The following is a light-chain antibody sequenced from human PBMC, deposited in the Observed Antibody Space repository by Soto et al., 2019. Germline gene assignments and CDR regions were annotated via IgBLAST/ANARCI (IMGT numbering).Light chain of an antibody. J-gene: IGKJ4*01. V-gene: IGKV3-20*01. Sequence: EIVLTHSPGTLSLSPGERATLSCRASQSVSSSYLAWYQQKPGQAPRLLIYGASSRATGIPDRFSGSGSGTDFSLTISRLEPEDFAVYYCQHYGRSPAFGGGTKVEIK. CDR2: GAS. CDR3: QHYGRSPA. CDR1: QSVSSSY.